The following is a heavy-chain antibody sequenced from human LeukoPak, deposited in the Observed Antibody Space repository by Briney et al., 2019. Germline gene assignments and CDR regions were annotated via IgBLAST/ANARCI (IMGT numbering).Heavy chain of an antibody. D-gene: IGHD7-27*01. CDR1: GFTFSNFA. V-gene: IGHV3-23*01. CDR3: AKDRLGAFDY. J-gene: IGHJ4*02. CDR2: ISGSGGST. Sequence: GGSLRLSCAASGFTFSNFAMSWVRQAPGKGLEWVSAISGSGGSTYYADSVKGRFTISRDNSKNTLYLQMNSLRAEDTAVYYCAKDRLGAFDYWGQGTLVTVSS.